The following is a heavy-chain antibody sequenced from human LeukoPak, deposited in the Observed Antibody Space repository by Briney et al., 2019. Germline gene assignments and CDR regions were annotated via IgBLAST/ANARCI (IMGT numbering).Heavy chain of an antibody. D-gene: IGHD6-19*01. CDR1: GFTFSRSA. V-gene: IGHV3-21*01. CDR3: ARDGSGWYYFDY. J-gene: IGHJ4*02. CDR2: ISSSSSYI. Sequence: GGSLRLSCAASGFTFSRSAMHWVRQAPGKGLEWVSSISSSSSYIYYADSVKGRFTISRDNAKNSLYLQMNSLRAEDTAVYYCARDGSGWYYFDYWGQGTLVTVSS.